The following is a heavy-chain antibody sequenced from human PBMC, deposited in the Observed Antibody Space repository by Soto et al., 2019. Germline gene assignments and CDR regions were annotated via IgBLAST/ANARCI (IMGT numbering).Heavy chain of an antibody. CDR2: IYRTGST. J-gene: IGHJ4*02. D-gene: IGHD1-7*01. Sequence: QVQLQESGPGLVKPSGTLSLTCAVSVGSFTSNNWWTWIRQPPGQGVEWFGEIYRTGSTNYNQSLKSRVTISLDKSENQFSLKVTSLTAADTAVYYCASRDPGTSVDYWGQGTLVTVSS. V-gene: IGHV4-4*02. CDR1: VGSFTSNNW. CDR3: ASRDPGTSVDY.